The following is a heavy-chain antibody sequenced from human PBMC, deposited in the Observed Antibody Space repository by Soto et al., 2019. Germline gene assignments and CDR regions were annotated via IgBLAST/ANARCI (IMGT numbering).Heavy chain of an antibody. CDR2: IIPIFGTA. Sequence: QVQLVQSGAEVKKPGSSVKVSCKASGGTFSSYAISWVRQSPGQGLEWMGGIIPIFGTANYAQKFQGRVTITADKSTSTAYMELSSLRYEDTAVYYCARDKGYCSSTRCYGLPFDYWGQGTLVTVS. V-gene: IGHV1-69*06. J-gene: IGHJ4*02. CDR1: GGTFSSYA. D-gene: IGHD2-2*01. CDR3: ARDKGYCSSTRCYGLPFDY.